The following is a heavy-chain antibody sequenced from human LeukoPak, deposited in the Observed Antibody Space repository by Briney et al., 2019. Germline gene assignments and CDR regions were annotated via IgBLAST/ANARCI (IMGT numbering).Heavy chain of an antibody. CDR3: ARTYIDYLPL. Sequence: PSETLSLTCTVSGGSISSSSYYWGWIRQPPGKGLEWIGSIFYSGNTYYNPSLKSRVTISVDASKNQFSLKLSSVTAADTAVYYCARTYIDYLPLWGQGTLVTVSS. CDR2: IFYSGNT. V-gene: IGHV4-39*07. CDR1: GGSISSSSYY. J-gene: IGHJ4*02. D-gene: IGHD4-11*01.